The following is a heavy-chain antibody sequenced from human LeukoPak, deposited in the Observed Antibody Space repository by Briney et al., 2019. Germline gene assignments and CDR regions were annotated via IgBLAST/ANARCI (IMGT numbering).Heavy chain of an antibody. CDR2: INCNSGDI. CDR3: ARGVGTSWFDP. J-gene: IGHJ5*02. V-gene: IGHV1-2*02. CDR1: GHTFTGIY. Sequence: ASVKVSCKASGHTFTGIYVHWVRQAPGQGLDWMGWINCNSGDIHYAQKFQGRVIMTRDTSSSTAYVDLSRLISDDTAVYYCARGVGTSWFDPWGQGTLVTVYS. D-gene: IGHD2-8*01.